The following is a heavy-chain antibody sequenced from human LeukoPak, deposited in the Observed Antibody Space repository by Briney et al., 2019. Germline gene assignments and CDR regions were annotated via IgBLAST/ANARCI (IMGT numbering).Heavy chain of an antibody. D-gene: IGHD3-16*01. Sequence: GGSLRLSCAASGFTFNSHAMHWVRQAPGKGLEWVAVISYDGRNKYYADSVKGRLTISRDNPKNTLYLQINSLSLEDTAVYYCARLQRGSGYEYYGIDVWGRGTTVTVSS. CDR3: ARLQRGSGYEYYGIDV. CDR2: ISYDGRNK. CDR1: GFTFNSHA. V-gene: IGHV3-30*04. J-gene: IGHJ6*02.